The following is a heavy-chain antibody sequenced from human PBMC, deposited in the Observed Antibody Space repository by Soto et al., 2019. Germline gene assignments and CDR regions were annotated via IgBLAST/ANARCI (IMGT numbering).Heavy chain of an antibody. V-gene: IGHV4-59*01. CDR1: GGSISDFY. Sequence: SETLSLTCSVSGGSISDFYWGWIRQPPGRGLEWVAYMYYSGSTKSNPSLKSRVNISVDMSKKEFSLKLSSVTAADTAAYHCARGFFGSSGPGVAFDIWGPGTMVAVSS. CDR2: MYYSGST. CDR3: ARGFFGSSGPGVAFDI. D-gene: IGHD3-22*01. J-gene: IGHJ3*02.